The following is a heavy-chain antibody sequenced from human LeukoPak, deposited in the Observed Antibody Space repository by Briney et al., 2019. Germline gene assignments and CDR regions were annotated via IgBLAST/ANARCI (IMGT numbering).Heavy chain of an antibody. J-gene: IGHJ6*03. D-gene: IGHD2-2*01. CDR1: GGSISSGGYY. CDR2: IYYSGST. V-gene: IGHV4-31*03. CDR3: ARAWSRSTGYYMDV. Sequence: KTSETLSLTCTVSGGSISSGGYYWSWIRQHPGKGLEWIGYIYYSGSTYYNPSLKSRVTISVDTSKNQFSLKLSSVTAADTAVYYCARAWSRSTGYYMDVWGKGTTVTVSS.